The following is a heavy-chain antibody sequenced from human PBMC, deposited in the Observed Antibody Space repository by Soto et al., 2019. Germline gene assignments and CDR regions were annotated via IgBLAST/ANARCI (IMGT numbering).Heavy chain of an antibody. CDR1: GYTFTSYY. Sequence: QVQLVQSGAEVKKPGASVKVSCKASGYTFTSYYMHWVRQAPGQGLEWMGIINPSGGSTSYAQKFQCRVTMTRDTSTSTVYMELSSLRSEDTAVYYCGRDLQPCKYMDVWGKGTTVTVSS. D-gene: IGHD2-15*01. J-gene: IGHJ6*03. CDR2: INPSGGST. CDR3: GRDLQPCKYMDV. V-gene: IGHV1-46*03.